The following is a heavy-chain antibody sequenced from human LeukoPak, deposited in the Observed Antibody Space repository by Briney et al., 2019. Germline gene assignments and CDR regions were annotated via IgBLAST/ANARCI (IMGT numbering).Heavy chain of an antibody. CDR3: AKAGDSLRENYFDY. J-gene: IGHJ4*02. CDR1: GFTFDDYA. D-gene: IGHD5/OR15-5a*01. V-gene: IGHV3-43D*03. Sequence: GGSLRLSCAASGFTFDDYAMHWVRQAPGKGLGWVSLISWDGGSTYYADSVKGRFTISRDNSKNSLCLQMNSLRAEDTALYYCAKAGDSLRENYFDYWGQGTLVTVSS. CDR2: ISWDGGST.